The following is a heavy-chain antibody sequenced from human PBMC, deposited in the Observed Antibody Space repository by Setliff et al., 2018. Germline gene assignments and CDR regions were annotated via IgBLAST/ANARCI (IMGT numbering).Heavy chain of an antibody. D-gene: IGHD1-26*01. Sequence: ASVKVSCKASGYSFSDSAVSWVRQAPGQGLEWVGWISVYSGNAYYAQKLQDRVTLTTYTSTTTAYLELRSLRPDDTAVYYCAGLVRYCTRTACQKVAGVESWGQGTLVTVSS. V-gene: IGHV1-18*01. CDR2: ISVYSGNA. CDR1: GYSFSDSA. CDR3: AGLVRYCTRTACQKVAGVES. J-gene: IGHJ5*01.